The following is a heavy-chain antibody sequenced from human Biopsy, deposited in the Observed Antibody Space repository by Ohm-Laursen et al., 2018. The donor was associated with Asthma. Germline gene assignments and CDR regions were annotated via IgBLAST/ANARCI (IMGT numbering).Heavy chain of an antibody. V-gene: IGHV1-3*01. CDR1: GYTFISYA. D-gene: IGHD3-9*01. CDR3: ARTYYDFLTGQVKDVFGV. CDR2: INAGNSNT. J-gene: IGHJ3*01. Sequence: GASVKVSCKASGYTFISYAIHWVRQAPGQRLEWMGWINAGNSNTKYSQKFQGRVTITRDTSASTAYMELRSLRSEDTATYYCARTYYDFLTGQVKDVFGVWGQGTMVTVSS.